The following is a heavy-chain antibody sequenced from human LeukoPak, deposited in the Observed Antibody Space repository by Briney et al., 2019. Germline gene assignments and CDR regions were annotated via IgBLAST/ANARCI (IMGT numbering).Heavy chain of an antibody. CDR3: ATYSNSPYYFDY. J-gene: IGHJ4*02. CDR2: INPSGGST. CDR1: GYTFTRYY. D-gene: IGHD4-11*01. Sequence: PSASVKVSCKASGYTFTRYYMYWVRQAPGQGLEWMGIINPSGGSTNYAQKFQGRVTMTRDMSTSTVYMELSSLRSEDTAVYYCATYSNSPYYFDYWGQGTLVTVSS. V-gene: IGHV1-46*01.